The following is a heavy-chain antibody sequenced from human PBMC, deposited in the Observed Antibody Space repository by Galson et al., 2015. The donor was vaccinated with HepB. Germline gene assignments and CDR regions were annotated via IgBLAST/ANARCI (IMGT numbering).Heavy chain of an antibody. CDR2: ISSNGGST. CDR1: GFTFSSYA. Sequence: SLRLSCAASGFTFSSYAMHWVRQAPGKGLEYVSAISSNGGSTYYADSVKGRFTISRDNSKNTLYLQMSSLRAEDTAVYYCVKGYCSSTSCYTWIYWGQGTLVTVSS. J-gene: IGHJ4*02. D-gene: IGHD2-2*02. V-gene: IGHV3-64D*06. CDR3: VKGYCSSTSCYTWIY.